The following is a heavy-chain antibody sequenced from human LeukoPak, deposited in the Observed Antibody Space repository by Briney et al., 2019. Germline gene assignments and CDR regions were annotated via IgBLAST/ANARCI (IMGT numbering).Heavy chain of an antibody. CDR3: ARDRYSTSLDVFDI. V-gene: IGHV3-21*01. CDR1: GFTFSTYN. J-gene: IGHJ3*02. CDR2: ISPSSSYI. D-gene: IGHD6-13*01. Sequence: PGGSLRLSCAASGFTFSTYNINWVRQAPGKGLEWVSSISPSSSYIYYADSVKGRFTISRDNAKNSLYLQMNSLRAEDTAVYYCARDRYSTSLDVFDIWGQGTMVTVSS.